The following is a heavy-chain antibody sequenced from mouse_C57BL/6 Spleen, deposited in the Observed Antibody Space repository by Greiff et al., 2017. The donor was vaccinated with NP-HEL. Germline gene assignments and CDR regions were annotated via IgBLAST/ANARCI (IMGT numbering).Heavy chain of an antibody. D-gene: IGHD1-1*01. CDR1: GYTFTSYW. CDR2: IDPSDSET. Sequence: QVQLQQPGAELVRPGSSVKLSCKASGYTFTSYWMHWVKQRPIQGLEWIGNIDPSDSETHYNHKFKDKATLTVDKSSSTAYMQLSSLTSEDAAVYYGARRAYYGSSYDWYFDVWGTGTTGTVSS. J-gene: IGHJ1*03. V-gene: IGHV1-52*01. CDR3: ARRAYYGSSYDWYFDV.